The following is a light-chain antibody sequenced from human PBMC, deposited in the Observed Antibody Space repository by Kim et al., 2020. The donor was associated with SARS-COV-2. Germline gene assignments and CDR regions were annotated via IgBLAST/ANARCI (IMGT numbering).Light chain of an antibody. CDR3: QQFTMSPYS. V-gene: IGKV3-20*01. J-gene: IGKJ2*03. Sequence: LSPGESTPLSCRASRHVSSSYLAWYQHRPGQAPRLLMSGASSRASGTPDRFSGSGSGTDFTLSISRLEPEDFAVYYCQQFTMSPYSFGQGTKLEI. CDR1: RHVSSSY. CDR2: GAS.